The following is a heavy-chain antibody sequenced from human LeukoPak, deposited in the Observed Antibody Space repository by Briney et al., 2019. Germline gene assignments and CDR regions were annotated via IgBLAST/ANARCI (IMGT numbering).Heavy chain of an antibody. Sequence: GASVKVSCKASGYTFTSYYIHWVRQAPGQGLEWMGLINPSGGSTTYAQNFQGRVSMTTDTSTSTVSMELSSLRSEDTALYYCARHGMDVWGQGTTVTVSS. CDR2: INPSGGST. J-gene: IGHJ6*02. CDR3: ARHGMDV. CDR1: GYTFTSYY. V-gene: IGHV1-46*03.